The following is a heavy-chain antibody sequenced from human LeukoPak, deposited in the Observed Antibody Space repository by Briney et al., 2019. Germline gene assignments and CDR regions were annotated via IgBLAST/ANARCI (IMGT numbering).Heavy chain of an antibody. Sequence: SETLSHTCAVYGGSFSGYYWSWIRQPPGKGLEWIGEINHSGSTNYNPSLKSRVTISVDTSKNQFSLKLSSVTAADTAVYYCARPKYYYDSSGYYSDAFDIWGQGTMVTVSS. V-gene: IGHV4-34*01. J-gene: IGHJ3*02. D-gene: IGHD3-22*01. CDR2: INHSGST. CDR1: GGSFSGYY. CDR3: ARPKYYYDSSGYYSDAFDI.